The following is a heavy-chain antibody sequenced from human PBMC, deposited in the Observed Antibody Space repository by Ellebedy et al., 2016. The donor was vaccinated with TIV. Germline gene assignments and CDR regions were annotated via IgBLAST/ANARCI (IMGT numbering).Heavy chain of an antibody. Sequence: GGSLRLXCAASGFTFSSYAMSWVRQAPGKGLEWVSSISSSSSYIYYADSVKGRFTISRDNAKNSLYLQMNSLRAEDTAVYYCAKGYEGGKLYSSGWYLFDYWGQGTLVTVSS. D-gene: IGHD6-19*01. V-gene: IGHV3-21*01. CDR2: ISSSSSYI. CDR1: GFTFSSYA. J-gene: IGHJ4*02. CDR3: AKGYEGGKLYSSGWYLFDY.